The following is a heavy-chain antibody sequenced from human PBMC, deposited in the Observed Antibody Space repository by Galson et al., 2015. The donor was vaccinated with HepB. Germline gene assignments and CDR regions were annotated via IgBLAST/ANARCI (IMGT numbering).Heavy chain of an antibody. CDR2: ISSSSSYI. CDR1: GFTFSSYS. J-gene: IGHJ6*02. CDR3: ARRVGGYYDSSGYYVSYHGYGMDV. Sequence: SLRLSCAASGFTFSSYSMNWVRQAPGKGLEWVSSISSSSSYIYYADSVKGRFTISRDNAKNSLYLQMNSLRAEDTAVYYCARRVGGYYDSSGYYVSYHGYGMDVWGQGTTVTVSS. V-gene: IGHV3-21*01. D-gene: IGHD3-22*01.